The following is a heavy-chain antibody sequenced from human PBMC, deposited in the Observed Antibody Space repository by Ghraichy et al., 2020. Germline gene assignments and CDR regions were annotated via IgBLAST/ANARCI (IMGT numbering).Heavy chain of an antibody. CDR1: VFTFSNYG. J-gene: IGHJ4*02. CDR3: AKAVLRYDLLTGYYDH. Sequence: LSHTCAASVFTFSNYGMHWVRQAPGKGLEWVAAISYDGGDKHYADSVKGRYTISRDNSRSTLFLQMNSLRAADTAVYYCAKAVLRYDLLTGYYDHWGQGTLGAVSS. V-gene: IGHV3-30*18. D-gene: IGHD3-9*01. CDR2: ISYDGGDK.